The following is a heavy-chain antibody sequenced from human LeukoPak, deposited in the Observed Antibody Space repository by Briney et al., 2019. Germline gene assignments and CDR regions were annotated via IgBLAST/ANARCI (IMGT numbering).Heavy chain of an antibody. CDR1: GFTFSSHW. V-gene: IGHV3-74*01. CDR2: INSDGSST. CDR3: AREPSAYSNYNY. Sequence: GGSLRLSCAASGFTFSSHWMHWVRQAPGKGLVWVSRINSDGSSTSYADSVKGRFTISRDNAKNTLYLQMNSLRAEDTAVYYCAREPSAYSNYNYWGQGTLVTVSS. J-gene: IGHJ4*02. D-gene: IGHD4-4*01.